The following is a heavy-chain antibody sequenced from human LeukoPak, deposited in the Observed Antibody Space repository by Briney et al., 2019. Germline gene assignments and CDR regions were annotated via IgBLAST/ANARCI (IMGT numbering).Heavy chain of an antibody. J-gene: IGHJ6*03. CDR3: ARDLAPNYYYYYMDV. V-gene: IGHV3-74*01. Sequence: PGGSLRLSCAASGFTFSSYWMHWVRHAPGKGLVWVSRINSDGSSTSYADSVKGRFTISRDNAKNTLYLQMNSLRAEDTAVYYCARDLAPNYYYYYMDVWGKGTTVTVSS. CDR1: GFTFSSYW. CDR2: INSDGSST.